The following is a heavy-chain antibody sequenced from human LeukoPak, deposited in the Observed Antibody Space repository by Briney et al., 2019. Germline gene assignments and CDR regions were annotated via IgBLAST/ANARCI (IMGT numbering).Heavy chain of an antibody. J-gene: IGHJ4*02. CDR1: GYTFTDYY. Sequence: ASVKVSCKASGYTFTDYYMHWVRQAPGQGLEWMGWINPNSGGTNYVQKFQGRVTMTRDTSVSTAYMELSSLTSDDTAVYYCTRVAYCTNGVCYRYFDYWGQGTLVTVSS. V-gene: IGHV1-2*02. D-gene: IGHD2-8*01. CDR2: INPNSGGT. CDR3: TRVAYCTNGVCYRYFDY.